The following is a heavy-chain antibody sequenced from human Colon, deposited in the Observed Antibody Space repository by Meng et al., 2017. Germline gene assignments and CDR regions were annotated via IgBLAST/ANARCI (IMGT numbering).Heavy chain of an antibody. J-gene: IGHJ5*01. CDR1: GYTFTSSD. D-gene: IGHD2-2*01. CDR3: ARTAMLDS. Sequence: QVQLVQSGAEVRKPGASLKVTCKASGYTFTSSDINWVRQATGRGLEWLGWMNPNNGNTGSAQKFQGRVSMTRDTSIGTAYMELSGPTSEDTAVYYCARTAMLDSWGQGTLVTVSS. CDR2: MNPNNGNT. V-gene: IGHV1-8*01.